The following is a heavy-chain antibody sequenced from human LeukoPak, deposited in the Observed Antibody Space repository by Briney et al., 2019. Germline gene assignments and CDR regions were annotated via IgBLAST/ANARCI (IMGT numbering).Heavy chain of an antibody. J-gene: IGHJ5*02. V-gene: IGHV1-18*01. CDR2: ISAYNGNT. CDR1: GYTFTSYG. CDR3: ARDHTIFGVVPGRWFDP. Sequence: GASVKVSCKASGYTFTSYGISWVRQAPGQGLERMGWISAYNGNTNYAQKLQGRVTMTTDTSTSTAYMELRSLRSDDTAVYYCARDHTIFGVVPGRWFDPWGQGTLVTVSS. D-gene: IGHD3-3*01.